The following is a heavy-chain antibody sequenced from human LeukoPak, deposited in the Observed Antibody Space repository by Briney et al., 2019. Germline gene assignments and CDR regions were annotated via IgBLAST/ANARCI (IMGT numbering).Heavy chain of an antibody. CDR2: ISYDGSNK. V-gene: IGHV3-30-3*01. D-gene: IGHD3-16*02. J-gene: IGHJ4*02. CDR3: ARGFGGVIASYFDY. CDR1: GFTFSSYA. Sequence: GRSLRLSCAASGFTFSSYAMHWVRQAPGKGLEWVAVISYDGSNKYYADSVKGRFTISRDNSKNTLYLQMNSLRAEDTAVYYCARGFGGVIASYFDYWGQGTLVTVSS.